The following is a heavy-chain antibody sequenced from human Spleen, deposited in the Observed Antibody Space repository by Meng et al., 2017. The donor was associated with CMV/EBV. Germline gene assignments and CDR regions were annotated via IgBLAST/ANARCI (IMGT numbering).Heavy chain of an antibody. CDR2: IYTSGST. CDR3: ARAPIAVAGSHFDY. D-gene: IGHD6-19*01. J-gene: IGHJ4*02. Sequence: VQRQEPGPGLVRPSATLSPTCTVSGGSISSYYWSWIRQPAGKGLEWIGRIYTSGSTNYNPSLKSRVTMSVDTSKNQFSLKLSSVTAADTAVYYCARAPIAVAGSHFDYWGQGTLVTVSS. V-gene: IGHV4-4*07. CDR1: GGSISSYY.